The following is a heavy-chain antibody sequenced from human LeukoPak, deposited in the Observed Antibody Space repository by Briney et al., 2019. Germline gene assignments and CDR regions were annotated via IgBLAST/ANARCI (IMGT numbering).Heavy chain of an antibody. V-gene: IGHV1-46*01. J-gene: IGHJ3*02. CDR1: GYTFTSYY. CDR3: AREVVDTAMSDAFDI. D-gene: IGHD5-18*01. Sequence: ASVKVSCKASGYTFTSYYMHWVRQAPGQGLEWMGIINPSGGSTSYAQKFQGRVTMTRDTSTSTGYMELSSLRSEDTAVYYCAREVVDTAMSDAFDIWGQGTMVTVSS. CDR2: INPSGGST.